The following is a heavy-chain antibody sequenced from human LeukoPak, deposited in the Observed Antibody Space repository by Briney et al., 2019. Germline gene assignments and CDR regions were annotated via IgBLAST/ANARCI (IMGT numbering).Heavy chain of an antibody. J-gene: IGHJ4*02. V-gene: IGHV3-74*01. Sequence: GGSLRLSCAASGFTFSSYWMHWVRQVPGKGLVWVSRIDSDGSSTLYADSVKGRFTISRDNAKNTVHLQMNSLRAEDTAVYYCTTDVVAPFDYWGQGTLVTVSS. CDR2: IDSDGSST. D-gene: IGHD2-21*01. CDR3: TTDVVAPFDY. CDR1: GFTFSSYW.